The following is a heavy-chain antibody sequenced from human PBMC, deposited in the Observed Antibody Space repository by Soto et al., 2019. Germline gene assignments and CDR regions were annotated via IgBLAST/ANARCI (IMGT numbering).Heavy chain of an antibody. CDR2: INSDGSST. D-gene: IGHD4-4*01. J-gene: IGHJ4*02. CDR3: ARDRINSNYLPEPLDY. CDR1: GFTFSSYW. Sequence: GGSLRLSCAASGFTFSSYWMHWVRQAPGKGLVWVSRINSDGSSTSYADSVKGRFTISRDNAKNTLYLQMNSLRAEDTAVYYCARDRINSNYLPEPLDYWGQGTLVTVSS. V-gene: IGHV3-74*01.